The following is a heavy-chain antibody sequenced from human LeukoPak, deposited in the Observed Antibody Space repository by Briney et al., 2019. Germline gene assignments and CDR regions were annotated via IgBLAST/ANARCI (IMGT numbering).Heavy chain of an antibody. CDR3: AKDRRDGGYPYYFDY. Sequence: WRSLRLSCAASGFTFSSYGMHWVRQAPGKGLEWVAVISYDGSNKYYADSVKGRFTISRDNSKNTLYLQMNSLRAEDTAVYYCAKDRRDGGYPYYFDYWGQGTLVTVSS. D-gene: IGHD5-12*01. CDR1: GFTFSSYG. J-gene: IGHJ4*02. CDR2: ISYDGSNK. V-gene: IGHV3-30*18.